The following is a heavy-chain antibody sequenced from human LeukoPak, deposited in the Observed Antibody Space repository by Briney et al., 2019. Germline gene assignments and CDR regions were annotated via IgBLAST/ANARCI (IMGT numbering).Heavy chain of an antibody. V-gene: IGHV3-64D*09. CDR1: GFTFSSYA. CDR3: VKTNQYYYGSGSYWDY. D-gene: IGHD3-10*01. Sequence: PGGSLRLSCSASGFTFSSYAIYWIRQAPGKGLEYVSAINSNGCSTYYADSVKGRFTISRDNSKNTLYLQMSSLRAEDTAVYYCVKTNQYYYGSGSYWDYWGQGSLVTVSS. CDR2: INSNGCST. J-gene: IGHJ4*02.